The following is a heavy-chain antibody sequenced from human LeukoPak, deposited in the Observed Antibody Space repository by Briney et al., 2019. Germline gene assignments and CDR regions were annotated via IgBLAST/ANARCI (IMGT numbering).Heavy chain of an antibody. CDR3: ARDGVGYYDSSGYYYFQY. CDR2: INPNSGGT. CDR1: GYTFTGYY. V-gene: IGHV1-2*02. D-gene: IGHD3-22*01. J-gene: IGHJ1*01. Sequence: ASVKVSCKASGYTFTGYYMHWVRQAPGQGLEWMGWINPNSGGTNYAQKFQGRVTMTRDTSISTAYMELSRLRSDDTAVYYCARDGVGYYDSSGYYYFQYWGQGTLDIVSS.